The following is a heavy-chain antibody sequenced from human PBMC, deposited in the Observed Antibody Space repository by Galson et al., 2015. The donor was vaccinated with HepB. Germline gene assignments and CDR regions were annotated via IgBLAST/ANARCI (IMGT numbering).Heavy chain of an antibody. CDR1: GGTFSSYT. D-gene: IGHD5-18*01. Sequence: SVKVSCKASGGTFSSYTISWVRQAPGQGLEWMGRIIPILGIANYAQKFQGRVTITADKSTSTVYMELSSLRSEDTAVYYCARGRGYSYGYVDYWGQGTLVTVSS. CDR3: ARGRGYSYGYVDY. CDR2: IIPILGIA. V-gene: IGHV1-69*02. J-gene: IGHJ4*02.